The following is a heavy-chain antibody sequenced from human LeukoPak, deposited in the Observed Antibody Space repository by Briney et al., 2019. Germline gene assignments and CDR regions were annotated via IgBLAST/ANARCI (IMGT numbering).Heavy chain of an antibody. D-gene: IGHD1-26*01. CDR1: GFSFRSFE. Sequence: PGGSLRLSCAASGFSFRSFEMSWVRQAPGKGLECIAYISSGSGTIYHADSVKGRFAISRDNANNSLYLRMNSLTAEDTAIYYCARSTELSDPYFYYGMDVWGQGTSVTVSS. CDR3: ARSTELSDPYFYYGMDV. J-gene: IGHJ6*02. V-gene: IGHV3-48*03. CDR2: ISSGSGTI.